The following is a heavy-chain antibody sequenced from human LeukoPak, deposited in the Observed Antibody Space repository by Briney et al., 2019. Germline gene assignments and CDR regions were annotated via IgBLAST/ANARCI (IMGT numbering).Heavy chain of an antibody. CDR1: GYSISSSYY. J-gene: IGHJ4*02. V-gene: IGHV4-38-2*02. D-gene: IGHD2-15*01. CDR2: IYYSGST. Sequence: SETLSLTCTVSGYSISSSYYWGWIRQPPGKGLEWIGSIYYSGSTYYNPSLKSRVTISVDTSKNQFSLKLSSVTAADTAVYYCARFGDCSDGICFYYFHYWGQGTLVTVSS. CDR3: ARFGDCSDGICFYYFHY.